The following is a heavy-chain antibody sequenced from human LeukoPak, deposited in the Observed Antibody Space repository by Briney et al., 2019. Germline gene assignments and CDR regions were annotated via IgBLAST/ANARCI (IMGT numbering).Heavy chain of an antibody. CDR1: GFTFSSYS. J-gene: IGHJ5*02. V-gene: IGHV3-21*01. D-gene: IGHD2-15*01. CDR3: ARDIGINWFDP. Sequence: GGSLRLSCAASGFTFSSYSMNWVRQAPGKGLEWVPSISSSSSYIYYADSVKGRFTISRDNAKNSLYLQMNSLRAEDTAVYYCARDIGINWFDPWGQGTLVTVSS. CDR2: ISSSSSYI.